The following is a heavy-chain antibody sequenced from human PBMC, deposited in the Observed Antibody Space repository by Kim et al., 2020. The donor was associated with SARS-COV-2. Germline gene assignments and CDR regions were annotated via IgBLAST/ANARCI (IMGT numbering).Heavy chain of an antibody. CDR2: ISGSGGST. CDR3: AKDDDYDRSMGPIDY. Sequence: GGSLRLSCAASGFTFSSYAMSWVRQAPGKGLEWVSAISGSGGSTYYADSVKGRFTISRDNSKNTLYLQMNSLRAEDTAVYYCAKDDDYDRSMGPIDYWGQGTLVTVSS. J-gene: IGHJ4*02. D-gene: IGHD3-22*01. V-gene: IGHV3-23*01. CDR1: GFTFSSYA.